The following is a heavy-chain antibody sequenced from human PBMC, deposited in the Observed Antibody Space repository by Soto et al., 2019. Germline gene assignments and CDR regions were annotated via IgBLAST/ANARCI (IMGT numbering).Heavy chain of an antibody. CDR1: GGSFSGYY. V-gene: IGHV4-34*01. Sequence: QVQLQQWGAGLLKPSETLSLTCAVYGGSFSGYYWSWIRQPTGKGLEWLGEINHSGSTNYNPSLKSRVTISVDTSKNQFSLKLSSVTAADTAVYYCARGTTGLWFGEFPYYYYYGMDVWGQGTTVTVSS. D-gene: IGHD3-10*01. CDR2: INHSGST. CDR3: ARGTTGLWFGEFPYYYYYGMDV. J-gene: IGHJ6*02.